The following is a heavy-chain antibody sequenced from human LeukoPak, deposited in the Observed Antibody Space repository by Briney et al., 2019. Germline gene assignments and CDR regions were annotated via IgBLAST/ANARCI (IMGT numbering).Heavy chain of an antibody. V-gene: IGHV4-59*08. CDR2: IYYSGST. Sequence: SETLSLTCTVSGDSIRSYYWSWIRQPPGKGLEWIGYIYYSGSTNYNPSLKSRVTISVDTSKNHFSLKLSSLTAADTAVYYCARTSWVQSSYYFDYWGQGTLVTVSS. J-gene: IGHJ4*02. CDR3: ARTSWVQSSYYFDY. CDR1: GDSIRSYY. D-gene: IGHD5-24*01.